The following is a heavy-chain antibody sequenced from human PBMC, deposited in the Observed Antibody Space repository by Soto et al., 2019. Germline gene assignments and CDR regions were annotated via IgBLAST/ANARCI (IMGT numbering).Heavy chain of an antibody. CDR2: IYYDRNT. J-gene: IGHJ4*02. CDR1: GGSISSYY. Sequence: SETLSLTCTVSGGSISSYYWSWIRQPPGKGLECIANIYYDRNTYYNPSLKGRVTISLDTSKNQFSLRLNSVTAADTAVYYCARSSIKPQVFMYPFDSWSQGTLVTVSS. D-gene: IGHD3-3*01. V-gene: IGHV4-59*08. CDR3: ARSSIKPQVFMYPFDS.